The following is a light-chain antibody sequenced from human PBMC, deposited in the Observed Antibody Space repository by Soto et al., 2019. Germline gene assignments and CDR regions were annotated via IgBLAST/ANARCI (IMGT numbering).Light chain of an antibody. CDR1: QTISGW. CDR3: QQYISYPVT. Sequence: DVQMTQSPSTLSASVGDRVTITCRASQTISGWLAWYQQKPGRAPKLVIYKTSSLESGVPSRFSGTGSGTEFTLTISSLQPDDSATYYCQQYISYPVTFGQGTKVEIK. V-gene: IGKV1-5*03. J-gene: IGKJ1*01. CDR2: KTS.